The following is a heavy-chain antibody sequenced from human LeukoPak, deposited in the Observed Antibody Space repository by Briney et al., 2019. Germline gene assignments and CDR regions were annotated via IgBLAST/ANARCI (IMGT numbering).Heavy chain of an antibody. D-gene: IGHD6-19*01. CDR2: INWNGGST. CDR1: GFTFDDHD. Sequence: GTGGSLRLSCVASGFTFDDHDMSWVRHAPGKGLEWVSNINWNGGSTGYIDSVKGRFTISRDNSKNTLYLQMSSLRAADTAVYYCVKDGVAVASVGYFDYWGQGTLVTVSS. CDR3: VKDGVAVASVGYFDY. J-gene: IGHJ4*02. V-gene: IGHV3-20*04.